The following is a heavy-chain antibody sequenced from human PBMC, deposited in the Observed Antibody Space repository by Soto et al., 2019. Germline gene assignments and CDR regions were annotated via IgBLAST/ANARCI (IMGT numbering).Heavy chain of an antibody. Sequence: GGSLRLSCAASGFTFSNYSMNWVRHVPGKGLEWVSSISSRSSYIYYADSVKGRFTISRDNAKNSLYLQMNSLRAEDTAVYYCARKSSSDSTGYDYFDYWGQGTLVTVSS. V-gene: IGHV3-21*06. CDR1: GFTFSNYS. CDR2: ISSRSSYI. J-gene: IGHJ4*02. D-gene: IGHD3-22*01. CDR3: ARKSSSDSTGYDYFDY.